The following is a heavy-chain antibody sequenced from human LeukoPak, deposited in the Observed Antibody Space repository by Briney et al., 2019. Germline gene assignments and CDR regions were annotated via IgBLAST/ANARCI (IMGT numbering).Heavy chain of an antibody. V-gene: IGHV4-34*01. Sequence: SETLSLTCAVYGGSFSGYYWSWIRQPPGKGLEWIGEINHSGSTNYNPSLKSRVTISVDTSKNQFSLKLSSVTAADTAVYYCARRVGSGWYIYWGQGTLVTVSS. CDR2: INHSGST. D-gene: IGHD6-19*01. CDR1: GGSFSGYY. J-gene: IGHJ4*02. CDR3: ARRVGSGWYIY.